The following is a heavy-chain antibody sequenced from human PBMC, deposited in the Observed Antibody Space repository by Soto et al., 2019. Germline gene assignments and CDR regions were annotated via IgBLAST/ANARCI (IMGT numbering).Heavy chain of an antibody. CDR3: ERVIGGDSEYYFDY. Sequence: SETLSLTCTVSGVSISSGGYYLGWIRQHPGKGLEWIGNIYHSGRTYYNPSLKSRVIMSVDTSNNHFSLNLNSVTAADTAMYFCERVIGGDSEYYFDYWGQGTLVTVSS. D-gene: IGHD4-17*01. CDR1: GVSISSGGYY. J-gene: IGHJ4*02. V-gene: IGHV4-31*03. CDR2: IYHSGRT.